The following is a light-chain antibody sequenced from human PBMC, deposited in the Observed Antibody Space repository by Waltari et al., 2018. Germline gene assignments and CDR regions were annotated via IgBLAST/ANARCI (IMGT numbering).Light chain of an antibody. CDR2: GAS. CDR1: QSINSSY. CDR3: QHYGSASMYT. V-gene: IGKV3-20*01. Sequence: EIVLTQSPGTLSFSPGERATLSCRASQSINSSYLAWYQQKPGQAPRLLIYGASSRATGIPDRFSGSGSGTDFTLIISRLEPEDFAVYYCQHYGSASMYTFGQGTKLEIK. J-gene: IGKJ2*01.